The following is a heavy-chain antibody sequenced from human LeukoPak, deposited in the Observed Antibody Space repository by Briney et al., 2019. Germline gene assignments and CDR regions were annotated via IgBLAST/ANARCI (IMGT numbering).Heavy chain of an antibody. V-gene: IGHV4-59*02. Sequence: PGGSLRLSCAASGITVSNNYMNWVRQAPGKGLEWIGYIYYSGSTNYNPSLKSRVTISVATSKNQFSLKLSSVTAADTAVYYCARDPEYFHHWGQGTLVTVSS. J-gene: IGHJ1*01. CDR2: IYYSGST. CDR3: ARDPEYFHH. CDR1: GITVSNNY.